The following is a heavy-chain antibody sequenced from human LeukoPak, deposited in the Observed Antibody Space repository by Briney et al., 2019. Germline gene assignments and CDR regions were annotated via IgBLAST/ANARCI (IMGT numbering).Heavy chain of an antibody. CDR1: GLTFSSYR. CDR2: ISSDSSHI. CDR3: ARDATVGSSSWYSAFDI. Sequence: SGGSLRLSCAASGLTFSSYRFDWVRQAPGKGLEWVSTISSDSSHIYYADSVKGRFTLSRDNAKNSLYLQMNSLRAEDTAVYYCARDATVGSSSWYSAFDIWGQGTMVTVSS. J-gene: IGHJ3*02. D-gene: IGHD6-13*01. V-gene: IGHV3-21*01.